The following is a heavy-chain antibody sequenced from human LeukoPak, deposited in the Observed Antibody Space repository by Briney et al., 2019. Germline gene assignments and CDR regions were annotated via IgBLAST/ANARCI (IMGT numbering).Heavy chain of an antibody. Sequence: GGSLRLSCAASKFTFSDYWMTWVGQAPGKGPEWVAYMNQFGNDKKYLDSVRGRFTIARDNANNSLYLQMTSLRADDTAVYYCARGTYYYEFWGQGTLVTVSS. CDR3: ARGTYYYEF. V-gene: IGHV3-7*04. CDR2: MNQFGNDK. CDR1: KFTFSDYW. J-gene: IGHJ4*02. D-gene: IGHD3-16*01.